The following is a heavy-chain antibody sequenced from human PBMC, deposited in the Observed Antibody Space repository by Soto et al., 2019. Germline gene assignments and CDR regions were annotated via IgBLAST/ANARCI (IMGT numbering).Heavy chain of an antibody. CDR1: GFTFSSYG. J-gene: IGHJ4*02. CDR2: IWYDGSNK. Sequence: QVQLVESGGGVVQPGRSRRLSCAASGFTFSSYGMHWVRQAPGKGLEWVAVIWYDGSNKYYADSVKGRFTISRDNSKNTLYLQMNSLRAEDTAVYYCARGSLFNSGCFDYWGQGTLVTVSS. V-gene: IGHV3-33*01. D-gene: IGHD6-19*01. CDR3: ARGSLFNSGCFDY.